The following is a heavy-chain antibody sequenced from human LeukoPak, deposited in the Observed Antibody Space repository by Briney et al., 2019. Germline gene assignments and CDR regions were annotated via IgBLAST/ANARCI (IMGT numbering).Heavy chain of an antibody. CDR2: ISAYNGNT. CDR3: ARVGGAIFGVVQGYDY. CDR1: GYTFTSYG. Sequence: ASVKVSCKASGYTFTSYGISWVRQAPGQGLEWMGRISAYNGNTNYAQKLQGRVTMTTDTSTSTAYMELRSLRSDDTAVYYCARVGGAIFGVVQGYDYWGQGTLVTVSS. J-gene: IGHJ4*02. D-gene: IGHD3-3*01. V-gene: IGHV1-18*01.